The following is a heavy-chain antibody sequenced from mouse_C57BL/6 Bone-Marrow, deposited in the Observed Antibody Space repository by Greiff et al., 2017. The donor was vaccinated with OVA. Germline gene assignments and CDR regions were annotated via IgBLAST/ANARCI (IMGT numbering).Heavy chain of an antibody. CDR3: ARYKGRVAVDYFDY. D-gene: IGHD1-1*01. V-gene: IGHV7-3*01. CDR2: IRNKPNGSTP. J-gene: IGHJ2*01. CDR1: GFTFTNYY. Sequence: EVQGVESGGGLVQPGDSLSLSCAASGFTFTNYYMSWVRQPPGKALEWLAFIRNKPNGSTPEYSASVKGRFTISRDNSQSILYLQMNALRAEDSATYYCARYKGRVAVDYFDYWGQGTALTVSS.